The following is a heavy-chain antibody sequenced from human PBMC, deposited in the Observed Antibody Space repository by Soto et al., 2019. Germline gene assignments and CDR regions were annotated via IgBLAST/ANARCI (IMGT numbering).Heavy chain of an antibody. D-gene: IGHD3-22*01. J-gene: IGHJ5*02. Sequence: PGGSLRLSCAASGFTFSSYGMHWVRQAPGKGLEWVAVISYDGSNKYYADSVKGRFTISRDNSKNTLYLQMNSLRAEDTAVYYCAKDLDSSGYYHPDEWFDPWGQGTLVTVSS. CDR1: GFTFSSYG. CDR3: AKDLDSSGYYHPDEWFDP. CDR2: ISYDGSNK. V-gene: IGHV3-30*18.